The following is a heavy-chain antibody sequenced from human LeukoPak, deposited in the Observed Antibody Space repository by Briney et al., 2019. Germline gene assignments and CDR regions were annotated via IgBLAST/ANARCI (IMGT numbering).Heavy chain of an antibody. CDR3: ARVTSGYDYDYYYYYMDV. V-gene: IGHV1-2*02. CDR1: GYTFTGYY. CDR2: INPNSGGT. D-gene: IGHD5-12*01. J-gene: IGHJ6*03. Sequence: ASVKVSCKASGYTFTGYYMHWVRQAPGQGLEWMGWINPNSGGTNYAQKFQGRVTMTRDTSISTAYMELSRLRSDDTAVYYCARVTSGYDYDYYYYYMDVWGKGTTVTVSS.